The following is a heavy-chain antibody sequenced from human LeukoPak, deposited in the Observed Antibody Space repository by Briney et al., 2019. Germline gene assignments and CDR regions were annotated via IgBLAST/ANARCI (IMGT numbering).Heavy chain of an antibody. V-gene: IGHV3-74*01. J-gene: IGHJ4*02. CDR2: INSDGSTT. Sequence: GGSLRLSCAASGFTFSSYWMHWVRHAPGKGLVWVSRINSDGSTTSYADSVKGRFTISRDNAKNTLYLQMNSLRAEDTAVYYCATGYCSSNSCYRAFEYWGQGTLVSVSS. CDR3: ATGYCSSNSCYRAFEY. D-gene: IGHD2-2*01. CDR1: GFTFSSYW.